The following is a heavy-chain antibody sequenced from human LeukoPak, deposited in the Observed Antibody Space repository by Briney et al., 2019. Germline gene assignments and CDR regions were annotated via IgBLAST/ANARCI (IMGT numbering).Heavy chain of an antibody. CDR2: IYSGGST. Sequence: GGSLRLSCAASGFTVSSNYMSWVRQAPGKGLEWVSVIYSGGSTYYADSAKGRFTISRDNSKNTLYLQMNSLRAEDTAVYYCARDPHRSKGGLGELWNWGQGTLVTVSS. CDR3: ARDPHRSKGGLGELWN. V-gene: IGHV3-53*01. CDR1: GFTVSSNY. J-gene: IGHJ4*02. D-gene: IGHD3-10*01.